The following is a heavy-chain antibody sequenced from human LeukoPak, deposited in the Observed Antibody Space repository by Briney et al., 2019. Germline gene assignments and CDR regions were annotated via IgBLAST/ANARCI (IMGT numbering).Heavy chain of an antibody. D-gene: IGHD3-10*01. Sequence: ASVKVSCKASGYIFTTHAMHWLRQAPGQRPEWMGWINAGSGYTKYSQKFQGRVTISRDTSASTVYMELRSLGSEDTAAYYCARASSGSLSTWFGELFDWYDPWGQGTLVTVSS. V-gene: IGHV1-3*01. CDR2: INAGSGYT. CDR1: GYIFTTHA. J-gene: IGHJ5*02. CDR3: ARASSGSLSTWFGELFDWYDP.